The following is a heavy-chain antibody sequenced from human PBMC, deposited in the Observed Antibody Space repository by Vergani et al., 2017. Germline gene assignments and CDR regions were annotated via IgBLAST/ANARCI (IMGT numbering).Heavy chain of an antibody. D-gene: IGHD3-10*01. CDR1: GFTFSSYG. CDR2: ISGSGGST. J-gene: IGHJ4*02. Sequence: VQLVESGGGVVQPGRSLRLSCAASGFTFSSYGMHWVRKAPGKGLEWVSAISGSGGSTYYADSVKGRFTISRDNSKNTLYLQMNSLRAEDTAVYYCAKGMVRGVYLDYWGQGTLVTVSS. CDR3: AKGMVRGVYLDY. V-gene: IGHV3-23*04.